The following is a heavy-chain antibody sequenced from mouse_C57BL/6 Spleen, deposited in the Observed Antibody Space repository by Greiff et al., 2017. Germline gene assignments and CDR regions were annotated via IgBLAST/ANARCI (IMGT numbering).Heavy chain of an antibody. CDR2: IYPGSGST. Sequence: VQLQQPGAELVKPGASVKMSCKASGYTFTSYWITWVKQRPGQGLEWIGDIYPGSGSTNYNEKFKSKATLTVDTSSSTAYMQLSSLTSEGSAVYYCASIGDLYSIFAYWGQGTLVTVSA. D-gene: IGHD2-5*01. J-gene: IGHJ3*01. V-gene: IGHV1-55*01. CDR3: ASIGDLYSIFAY. CDR1: GYTFTSYW.